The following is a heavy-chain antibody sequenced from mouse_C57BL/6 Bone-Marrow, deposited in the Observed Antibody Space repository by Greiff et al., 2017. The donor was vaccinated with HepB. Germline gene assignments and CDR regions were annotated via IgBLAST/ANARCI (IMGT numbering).Heavy chain of an antibody. V-gene: IGHV5-17*01. Sequence: EVKLVESGGGLVKPGGSLKLSCAASGFTFSDYGMHWVRQAPEKGLEWVAYISSGSSTIYYADKVKGRFTISRDNAKNTLFLQMTSLRSEDTAMYYCARNPPITTVVATDYFDYWGQGTTLTVSS. CDR3: ARNPPITTVVATDYFDY. CDR2: ISSGSSTI. CDR1: GFTFSDYG. D-gene: IGHD1-1*01. J-gene: IGHJ2*01.